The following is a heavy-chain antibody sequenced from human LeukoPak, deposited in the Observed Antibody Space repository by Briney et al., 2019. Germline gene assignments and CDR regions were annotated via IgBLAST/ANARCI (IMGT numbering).Heavy chain of an antibody. D-gene: IGHD3-10*01. J-gene: IGHJ4*02. CDR1: GFTFSSYA. V-gene: IGHV3-30*01. CDR2: ISYDGSNK. CDR3: ARGPRGSETYFDY. Sequence: PGGSLRLSCAASGFTFSSYAMHWVRQAPGKGLEWVAVISYDGSNKYYADSVKGRFTISRDNSKNTLYLQMNSLRAEDTAVYYCARGPRGSETYFDYWGQGTLVTASS.